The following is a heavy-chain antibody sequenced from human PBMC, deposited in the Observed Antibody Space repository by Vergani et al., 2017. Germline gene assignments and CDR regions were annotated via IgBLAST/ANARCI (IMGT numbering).Heavy chain of an antibody. J-gene: IGHJ5*02. Sequence: QVQLQESGPGLVKSSETLSLTCSVSFDSIRNLYCNWIRQPPGKGLEWIGSIHYSENTNYNPSLKTRVTISVDTSKNQFSLTLTSVTAADTAVDYCASGTHSGQRADRWGQGIRVTVTS. CDR2: IHYSENT. CDR1: FDSIRNLY. V-gene: IGHV4-59*11. CDR3: ASGTHSGQRADR. D-gene: IGHD6-19*01.